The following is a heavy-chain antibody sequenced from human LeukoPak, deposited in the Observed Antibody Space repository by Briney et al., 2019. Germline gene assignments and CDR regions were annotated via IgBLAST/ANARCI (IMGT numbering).Heavy chain of an antibody. V-gene: IGHV4-59*01. CDR2: IYYSGST. Sequence: KPSETLSLTCAVYGGSFSGYYWSWIRQPPGKGLEWIGYIYYSGSTNYNPSLKSRVTISVDTSKNQFSLKLSSVTAADTAVYYCARAEGSYDFWSGYLTNWFDPWGQGTLVTVSS. D-gene: IGHD3-3*01. CDR3: ARAEGSYDFWSGYLTNWFDP. CDR1: GGSFSGYY. J-gene: IGHJ5*02.